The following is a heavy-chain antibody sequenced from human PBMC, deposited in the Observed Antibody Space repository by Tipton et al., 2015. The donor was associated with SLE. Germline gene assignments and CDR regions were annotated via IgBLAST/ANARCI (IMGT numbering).Heavy chain of an antibody. CDR1: GGTLSGYS. Sequence: TLSLTCGLYGGTLSGYSWSWIRQPPGKGLEWIGEINHGGSTNYSPSLKSRVIIQLDKSKNQFSLRQSSVTAADTAVYYCARGVSGFFHYCYMDVWGTGSTVTIS. V-gene: IGHV4-34*01. J-gene: IGHJ6*03. CDR2: INHGGST. CDR3: ARGVSGFFHYCYMDV. D-gene: IGHD3-16*01.